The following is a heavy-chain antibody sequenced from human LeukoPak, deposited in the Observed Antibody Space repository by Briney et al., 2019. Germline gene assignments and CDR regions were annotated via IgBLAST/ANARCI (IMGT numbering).Heavy chain of an antibody. J-gene: IGHJ4*02. D-gene: IGHD2-8*01. CDR1: GFTFSSYS. V-gene: IGHV3-21*01. Sequence: GGSLRLSCAASGFTFSSYSMNWVRQAPGKGLEWVSSISSSSRYIYYADSVKGRFTITRDNAKNSLYLQMNSLRAEDTAVYYCASLIYCTKGVGYDHWGQGTLVTVSS. CDR3: ASLIYCTKGVGYDH. CDR2: ISSSSRYI.